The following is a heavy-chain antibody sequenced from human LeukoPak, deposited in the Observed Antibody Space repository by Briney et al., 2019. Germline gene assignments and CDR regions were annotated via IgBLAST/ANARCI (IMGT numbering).Heavy chain of an antibody. CDR2: INHSGST. J-gene: IGHJ4*02. CDR1: GGSFSGHY. D-gene: IGHD5-24*01. Sequence: PSETLSLTCAVYGGSFSGHYWSWIRQPPGKGLEWIGEINHSGSTNYNPSLKSRVTISVDTSKNQFSLKLSSVTAADTAVYYCARDGYNYYFDYWGQGTLVAVSS. V-gene: IGHV4-34*01. CDR3: ARDGYNYYFDY.